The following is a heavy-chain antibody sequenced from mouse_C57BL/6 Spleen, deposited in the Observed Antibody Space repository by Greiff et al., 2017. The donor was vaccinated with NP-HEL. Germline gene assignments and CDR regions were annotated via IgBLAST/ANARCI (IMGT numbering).Heavy chain of an antibody. CDR2: ISSGGSYT. CDR3: ARHLITTETGFAY. CDR1: GFTFSSYG. Sequence: EVKLVESGGDLVKPGGSLKLSCAASGFTFSSYGMSWVRQTPDKRLEWVATISSGGSYTYYPDSVKGRFTISRDNAKNTLYLQMSSLKSEDTAMYYCARHLITTETGFAYWGQGTLVTVSA. D-gene: IGHD1-1*01. J-gene: IGHJ3*01. V-gene: IGHV5-6*01.